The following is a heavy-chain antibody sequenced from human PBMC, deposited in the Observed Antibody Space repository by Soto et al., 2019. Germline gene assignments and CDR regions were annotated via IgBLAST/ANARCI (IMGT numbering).Heavy chain of an antibody. D-gene: IGHD3-22*01. V-gene: IGHV3-53*01. CDR3: ARDRVESGYPEYFQH. Sequence: EVQLVESGGGXXXXXXXLRLSCAASGFTVSSNYMSWVRQAPGKGLEWVSVIYSGGSTYYADSVKGRFTISRDNSKNTLYLQMNSLRAEDTAVYYCARDRVESGYPEYFQHWGQGTLVTVSS. CDR1: GFTVSSNY. CDR2: IYSGGST. J-gene: IGHJ1*01.